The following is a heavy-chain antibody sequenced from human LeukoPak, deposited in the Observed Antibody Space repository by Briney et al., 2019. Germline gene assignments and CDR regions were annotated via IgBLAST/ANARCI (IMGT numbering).Heavy chain of an antibody. J-gene: IGHJ4*02. Sequence: QPGRALVLSCAASGFTFSDYTMQWGRPAPGKGLEWGALLPPDGSYQYYADSLKGRFTISRDNFKNALYLQMNSLRLEDTAVYYCARGLHDRSWYGAHWGQGTLLSVSS. D-gene: IGHD6-13*01. V-gene: IGHV3-30*04. CDR3: ARGLHDRSWYGAH. CDR2: LPPDGSYQ. CDR1: GFTFSDYT.